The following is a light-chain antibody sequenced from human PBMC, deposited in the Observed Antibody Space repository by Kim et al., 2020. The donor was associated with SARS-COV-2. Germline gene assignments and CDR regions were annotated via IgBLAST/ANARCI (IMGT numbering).Light chain of an antibody. Sequence: SPGERATHSCRASQSVSSSYLAWYQQKPGQAPRLLIYGASSRATGIPDRFSGSGSGTDFTLTISRLEPEDFAVYYCQQYGSSPGTFGQGTKVDIK. CDR1: QSVSSSY. V-gene: IGKV3-20*01. CDR2: GAS. CDR3: QQYGSSPGT. J-gene: IGKJ1*01.